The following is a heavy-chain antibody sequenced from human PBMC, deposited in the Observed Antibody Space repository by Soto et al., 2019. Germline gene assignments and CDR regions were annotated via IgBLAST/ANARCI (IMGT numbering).Heavy chain of an antibody. D-gene: IGHD4-17*01. CDR1: GFTFDDYG. V-gene: IGHV3-20*01. Sequence: GGSLRLSCAASGFTFDDYGMSWVRQAPGKGLEWVSGINWNGGSTGYADSVKGRFTISRDNAKNSLYLQMNSLRAEDTALYHCARTFFTVTPRQGYAFDIWGQGTMVTV. CDR2: INWNGGST. J-gene: IGHJ3*02. CDR3: ARTFFTVTPRQGYAFDI.